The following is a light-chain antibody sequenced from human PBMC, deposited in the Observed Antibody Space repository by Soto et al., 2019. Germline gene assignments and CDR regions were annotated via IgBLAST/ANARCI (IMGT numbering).Light chain of an antibody. Sequence: EIVMTQSPATLSVSPGEGATLCCRASQGIGDTLAWYQQKPGQTPRLLIYDTSIRATGVPARFSGSRSGAEFTLTISSLQSEDFAVYYCQHYVNWPLTFGGGTKVDIK. CDR1: QGIGDT. J-gene: IGKJ4*01. CDR2: DTS. CDR3: QHYVNWPLT. V-gene: IGKV3-15*01.